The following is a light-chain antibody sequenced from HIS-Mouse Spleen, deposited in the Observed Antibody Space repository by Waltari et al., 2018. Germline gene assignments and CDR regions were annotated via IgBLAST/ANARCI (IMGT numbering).Light chain of an antibody. CDR1: SSDVGGYNY. J-gene: IGLJ1*01. CDR3: CSYAGSYTRV. CDR2: DVS. V-gene: IGLV2-11*01. Sequence: QSALTQPRSVSGSPGQSVTISCTGTSSDVGGYNYVSWYQQQPGKTPQTMIYDVSSRPSWVPDRFSGSKARTTASLTISGLQAEDDADYYCCSYAGSYTRVLGTGTKVTVL.